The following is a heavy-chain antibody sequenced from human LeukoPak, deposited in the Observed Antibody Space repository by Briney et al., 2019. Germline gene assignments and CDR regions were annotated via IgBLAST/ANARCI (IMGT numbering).Heavy chain of an antibody. CDR2: IYTSGST. D-gene: IGHD3-22*01. Sequence: PSETLSLTCTVSGGSISSYYWSWIRQPPGKGLEWIGYIYTSGSTNYNPSLKSRVTISVDTSKNQFSLKLGSVTAADTAVYYCATLGDYYDSSGYYYFDYWGQGTLVTVSS. J-gene: IGHJ4*02. CDR1: GGSISSYY. CDR3: ATLGDYYDSSGYYYFDY. V-gene: IGHV4-4*09.